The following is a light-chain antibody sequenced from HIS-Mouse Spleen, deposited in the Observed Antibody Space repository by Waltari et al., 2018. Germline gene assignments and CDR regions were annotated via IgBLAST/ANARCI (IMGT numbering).Light chain of an antibody. CDR2: DVS. CDR3: SSYTSSSTLV. CDR1: SSDVGGYNY. J-gene: IGLJ1*01. V-gene: IGLV2-14*03. Sequence: QSALTQPASVSGSPGQSITIPCTGTSSDVGGYNYASRYQQHPGKAPKLMIYDVSNRPSGVSNRFSGSKSGNTASLTISGLQAEDEADYYCSSYTSSSTLVFGTGTKVTVL.